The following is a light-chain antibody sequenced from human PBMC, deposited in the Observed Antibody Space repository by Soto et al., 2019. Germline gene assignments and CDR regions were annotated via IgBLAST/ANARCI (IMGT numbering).Light chain of an antibody. CDR1: QSISSY. V-gene: IGKV1-39*01. CDR3: QQSYSTPLYT. CDR2: AAS. Sequence: DLQMTQSPSSLSASVGDRVTITCRASQSISSYLNWYQQKPGKAPKLLIYAASSLQSGVPSRFSGSGSGTDFTLTISRLQPEDFATYYCQQSYSTPLYTFGQGTKLEIK. J-gene: IGKJ2*01.